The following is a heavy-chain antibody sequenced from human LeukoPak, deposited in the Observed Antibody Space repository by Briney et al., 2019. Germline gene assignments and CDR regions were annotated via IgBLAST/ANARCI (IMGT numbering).Heavy chain of an antibody. CDR3: ARQAKKDIVVVPAAWNDYYYYYMDV. CDR1: GGSISSYY. V-gene: IGHV4-4*09. CDR2: IYTSGST. D-gene: IGHD2-2*01. J-gene: IGHJ6*03. Sequence: SETLSLTCTDSGGSISSYYWSWIREPPGKGLERIGYIYTSGSTNYNPSLKSRVTISVDTSKNQFSLKLSSVTAADTAVYYCARQAKKDIVVVPAAWNDYYYYYMDVWGKGTTVTVSS.